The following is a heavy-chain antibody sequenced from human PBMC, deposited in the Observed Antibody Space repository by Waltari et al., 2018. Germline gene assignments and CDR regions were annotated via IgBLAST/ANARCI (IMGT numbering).Heavy chain of an antibody. Sequence: EVQLVESGGGLVQPGGSLRLTCAAAGFPFSSYWMHWVRQAPGKGLVWVSRINSDGSSTSYADSVKGRFTSSRDNAKNTLYLQMNSLRAEDTAVYYCARAGLPAAHIDYWGQGTLVTVSS. CDR2: INSDGSST. CDR3: ARAGLPAAHIDY. J-gene: IGHJ4*02. CDR1: GFPFSSYW. D-gene: IGHD2-2*01. V-gene: IGHV3-74*01.